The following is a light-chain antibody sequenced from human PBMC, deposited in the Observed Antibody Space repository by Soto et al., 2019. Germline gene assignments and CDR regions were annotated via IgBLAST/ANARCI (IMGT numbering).Light chain of an antibody. V-gene: IGKV1-39*01. Sequence: DIQMTQSPSSLSASVGDRVTITCRASQSISSYLNWYQQKPGKAPKLLIYAASSLQSGVPSRFSGSGSGTDFTLTISSLQPEDFATYYCQQSYSTPLTFGGGGKADIK. J-gene: IGKJ4*01. CDR1: QSISSY. CDR3: QQSYSTPLT. CDR2: AAS.